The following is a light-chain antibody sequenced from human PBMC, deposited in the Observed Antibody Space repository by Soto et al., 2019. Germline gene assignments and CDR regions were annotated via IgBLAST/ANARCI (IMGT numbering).Light chain of an antibody. J-gene: IGKJ5*01. CDR2: GAS. CDR3: QQYDNLPIT. V-gene: IGKV1-33*01. CDR1: QDISNY. Sequence: DIQMTQSPSSLSASVGDRVTITCQASQDISNYLNWYQQKPGKAPKLLIYGASNLETGVPSRFSGSGSGTDFTFTICSLQPEDIATYYCQQYDNLPITFGQGTRLEI.